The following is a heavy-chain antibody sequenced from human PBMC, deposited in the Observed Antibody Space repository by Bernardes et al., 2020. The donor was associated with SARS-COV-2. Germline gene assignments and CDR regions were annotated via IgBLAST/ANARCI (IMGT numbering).Heavy chain of an antibody. D-gene: IGHD2-2*01. CDR3: ARSFRSLVIPAFHGMDV. CDR2: INDDGRST. J-gene: IGHJ6*02. V-gene: IGHV3-74*01. Sequence: GGSLRLSCAASGFTFSTYWMHWVRQAPGKGLVWIARINDDGRSTIYADSVEGRFTISRDNAKNTLYLQMNSLGAEDTAVYYCARSFRSLVIPAFHGMDVWGQGTTVIVSS. CDR1: GFTFSTYW.